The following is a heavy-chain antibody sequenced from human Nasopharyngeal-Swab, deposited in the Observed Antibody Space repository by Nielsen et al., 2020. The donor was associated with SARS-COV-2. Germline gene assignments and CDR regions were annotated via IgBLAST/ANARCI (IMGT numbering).Heavy chain of an antibody. J-gene: IGHJ3*02. Sequence: GGSLRLSCAASGFTFSSYAMSWVRQAPGKGLEWVSAISGSGGSTYYADSVKGRFTISRDNSKNTLYLQMNSLRAEDTAVYYCAKDRSLRGRITMIVVVITGDFDIWGQGTMVTGSS. V-gene: IGHV3-23*01. CDR2: ISGSGGST. CDR3: AKDRSLRGRITMIVVVITGDFDI. D-gene: IGHD3-22*01. CDR1: GFTFSSYA.